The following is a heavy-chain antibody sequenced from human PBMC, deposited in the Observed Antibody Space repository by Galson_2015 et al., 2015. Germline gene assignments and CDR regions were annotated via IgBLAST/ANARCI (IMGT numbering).Heavy chain of an antibody. CDR3: ARLKYYFDRSGRHAFDI. V-gene: IGHV4-34*01. D-gene: IGHD3-22*01. J-gene: IGHJ3*02. CDR1: GGSFSIYY. CDR2: INHSGST. Sequence: ETLSLTCAVYGGSFSIYYWSWIRQPPGKVPEWIGEINHSGSTEYNPSLKSRVTISVDTSKNQFSLKLNSVTAADTAVYYCARLKYYFDRSGRHAFDIWGQGTMVTVSS.